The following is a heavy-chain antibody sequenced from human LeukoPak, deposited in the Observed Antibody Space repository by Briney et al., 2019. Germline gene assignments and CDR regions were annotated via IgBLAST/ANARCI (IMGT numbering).Heavy chain of an antibody. CDR1: GGSISSYY. CDR2: IYTSGST. V-gene: IGHV4-4*07. CDR3: ARDRRPFVVNGYYYYYYMDV. J-gene: IGHJ6*03. Sequence: SETLSLTCTVSGGSISSYYWSWIRQPAGKGLEWIGRIYTSGSTNYNPSLKSRVTMSVDTSKNQFSQKLSSVTAADTAVYYCARDRRPFVVNGYYYYYYMDVWGKGTTVTVSS. D-gene: IGHD2-2*01.